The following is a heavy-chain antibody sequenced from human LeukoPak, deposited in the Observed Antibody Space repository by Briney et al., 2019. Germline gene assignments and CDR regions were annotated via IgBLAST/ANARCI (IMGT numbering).Heavy chain of an antibody. V-gene: IGHV3-21*01. CDR3: ARTYVWGSTPGDY. CDR1: GFTFSSYS. J-gene: IGHJ4*02. D-gene: IGHD3-16*01. CDR2: ISSSSSYI. Sequence: GGSLRLSCAASGFTFSSYSMNWVRQAPGKGLEWVSSISSSSSYIYYADSVKGRFTISRDNAKSSLYLQMNSLRAEDTAVYYCARTYVWGSTPGDYWGQGTLVTVSS.